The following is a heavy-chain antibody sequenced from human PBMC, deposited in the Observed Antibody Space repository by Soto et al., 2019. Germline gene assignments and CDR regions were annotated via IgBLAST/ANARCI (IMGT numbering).Heavy chain of an antibody. CDR2: IIPIFGTA. V-gene: IGHV1-69*13. CDR1: GGTFSSYA. CDR3: ATYSSGYYYLALDY. J-gene: IGHJ4*02. D-gene: IGHD3-22*01. Sequence: SVKVSCKASGGTFSSYAISWVRQAPGQGLEWMGGIIPIFGTANYAQKFQGRVTITADESTSTAYMELSSLRSEDTAVYYCATYSSGYYYLALDYWGQGTLVTVSS.